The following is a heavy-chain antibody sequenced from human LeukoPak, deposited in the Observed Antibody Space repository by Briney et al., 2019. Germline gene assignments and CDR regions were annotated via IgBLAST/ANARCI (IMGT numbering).Heavy chain of an antibody. J-gene: IGHJ4*02. Sequence: GGSLRLSCAASGITLSSYWMHWVRQAPGKGLVWVSRINSDGSSTTYADSVKGRFTISRDNAKNTLYLQMNGLRAEDTAVYYCARDDYVRGSYRLIDYWGQGTLVTVSS. D-gene: IGHD3-16*02. CDR2: INSDGSST. V-gene: IGHV3-74*01. CDR3: ARDDYVRGSYRLIDY. CDR1: GITLSSYW.